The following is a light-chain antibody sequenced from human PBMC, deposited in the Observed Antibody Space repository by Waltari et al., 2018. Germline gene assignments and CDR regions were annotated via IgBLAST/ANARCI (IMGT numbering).Light chain of an antibody. Sequence: EIVMTQSPATLSVSPGERATLSCRASQSVSSNLAWYQQKPGQAPRLLIYCASTRATGIPARFSGSGSGTEFTLTISSLQSEDFAVYFCQQCNNWPLTFGGGTKVEIK. V-gene: IGKV3-15*01. CDR3: QQCNNWPLT. CDR1: QSVSSN. CDR2: CAS. J-gene: IGKJ4*01.